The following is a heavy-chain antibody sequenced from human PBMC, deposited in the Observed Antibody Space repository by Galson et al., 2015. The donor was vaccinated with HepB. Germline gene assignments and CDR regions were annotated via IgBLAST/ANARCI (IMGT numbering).Heavy chain of an antibody. CDR1: GYTFTSYD. D-gene: IGHD3-22*01. J-gene: IGHJ6*03. Sequence: SVKVSCKASGYTFTSYDINWVRQATGQGLEWMGWMNPNSGNTGYAQKFQGRVTMTRNTSISTAYMELSSLRSEDTAVYYCARGSDSSGYYWSYYYYMDVWGKGTTVTVSS. V-gene: IGHV1-8*01. CDR2: MNPNSGNT. CDR3: ARGSDSSGYYWSYYYYMDV.